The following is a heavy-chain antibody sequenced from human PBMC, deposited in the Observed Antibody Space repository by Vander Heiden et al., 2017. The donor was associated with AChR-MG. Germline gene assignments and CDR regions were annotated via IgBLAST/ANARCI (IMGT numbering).Heavy chain of an antibody. D-gene: IGHD6-19*01. V-gene: IGHV3-9*01. CDR1: GFTFDDYA. Sequence: EVQLVESGGGLVQPGRPLRLSCAASGFTFDDYAMHWVRQAPGKGLEWVSGISWNSGSIGYADSVKGRFTISRDNAKNSLYLQMNSLRAEDTALYYCAKGPQWLVAGEFDPWGQGTLVTVSS. CDR3: AKGPQWLVAGEFDP. J-gene: IGHJ5*02. CDR2: ISWNSGSI.